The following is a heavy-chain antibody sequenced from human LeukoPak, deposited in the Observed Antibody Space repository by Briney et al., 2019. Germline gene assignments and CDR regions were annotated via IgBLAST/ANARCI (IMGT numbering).Heavy chain of an antibody. CDR3: AKDLSRAVAADWFDP. V-gene: IGHV3-23*01. D-gene: IGHD6-19*01. J-gene: IGHJ5*02. CDR1: GFTFSNYD. Sequence: PGGSLRLSCAASGFTFSNYDMGWVRQAPGKGLEWVSSISDSGGSTYYADSVKGRFTISRDNSKNTLYLQMTNLRAADTAVYYCAKDLSRAVAADWFDPWVQGSLVTVSS. CDR2: ISDSGGST.